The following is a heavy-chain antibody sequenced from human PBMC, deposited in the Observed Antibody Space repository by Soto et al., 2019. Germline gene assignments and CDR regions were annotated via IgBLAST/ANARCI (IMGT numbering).Heavy chain of an antibody. D-gene: IGHD7-27*01. J-gene: IGHJ6*02. CDR2: TYYRSKWYN. CDR1: GDSVSSNSAA. V-gene: IGHV6-1*01. CDR3: ARDLSTPDWGSDYYYGIDV. Sequence: PSQTLSLTCAISGDSVSSNSAAWNWIRQSPSRGLEWLGRTYYRSKWYNDYAVSVKSRITINPDTSKNQFSLQLNSVTPEDTAVYYCARDLSTPDWGSDYYYGIDVWGQGTTVTVSS.